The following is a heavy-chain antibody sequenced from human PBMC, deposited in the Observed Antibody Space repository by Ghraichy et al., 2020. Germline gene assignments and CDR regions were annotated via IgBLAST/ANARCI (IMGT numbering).Heavy chain of an antibody. CDR2: ISNDGSST. D-gene: IGHD4-17*01. CDR1: GFTFSRFA. CDR3: VSTVTTNQYFDN. J-gene: IGHJ4*02. V-gene: IGHV3-64D*06. Sequence: GESLNISCSASGFTFSRFAMHWVRQAPGKGLEYVSAISNDGSSTYHIDSVKGRFTISRDNSKNTLYLQMSSLRAEDTAVYFCVSTVTTNQYFDNWGQGTLVTVSS.